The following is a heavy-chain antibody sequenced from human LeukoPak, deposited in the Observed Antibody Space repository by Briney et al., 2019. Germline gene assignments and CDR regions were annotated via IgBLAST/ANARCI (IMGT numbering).Heavy chain of an antibody. J-gene: IGHJ4*02. Sequence: GKSLRLSCAASGFTFSSYGMHWVRQAPGKGLEWVAIISYDGSNKYYADSVKGRFTISRDNAKNSLYLQMNSLRAEDTAVYYCARDRATVTTGSPSTTDDYWGQGTLVTVSS. V-gene: IGHV3-30*03. CDR1: GFTFSSYG. CDR3: ARDRATVTTGSPSTTDDY. CDR2: ISYDGSNK. D-gene: IGHD4-17*01.